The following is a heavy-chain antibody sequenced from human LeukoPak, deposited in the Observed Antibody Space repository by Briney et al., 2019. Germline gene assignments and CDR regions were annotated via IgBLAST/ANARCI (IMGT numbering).Heavy chain of an antibody. Sequence: PGRSLRLSCAASGFTFSSYAMHWVRQAPGKGLEWVAVISYDGSKKYYADSVKGRFTISRDNSKNTVYLQMNSLRAEDTAVYYCARSYSGYDYGPDYWGQGTLVTVSS. CDR1: GFTFSSYA. V-gene: IGHV3-30*04. J-gene: IGHJ4*01. D-gene: IGHD5-12*01. CDR3: ARSYSGYDYGPDY. CDR2: ISYDGSKK.